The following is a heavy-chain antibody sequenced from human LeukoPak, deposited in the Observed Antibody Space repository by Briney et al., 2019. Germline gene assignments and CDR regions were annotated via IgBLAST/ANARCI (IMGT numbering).Heavy chain of an antibody. D-gene: IGHD2-2*01. CDR3: AKVETSGGANCYALDY. V-gene: IGHV3-23*01. CDR2: ISGSDGST. J-gene: IGHJ4*02. CDR1: GFTFSSYA. Sequence: PGGSLRLFCAASGFTFSSYAMTWVRQAPDKGLEWVSAISGSDGSTYYADSVKGRFTISRDDSQNTLYLQMNSLSAEDTAVYYCAKVETSGGANCYALDYWGQGTLVTVSS.